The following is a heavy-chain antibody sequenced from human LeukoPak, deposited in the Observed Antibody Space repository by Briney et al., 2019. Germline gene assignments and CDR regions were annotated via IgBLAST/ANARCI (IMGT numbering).Heavy chain of an antibody. CDR2: ISSSSSYI. D-gene: IGHD1-26*01. J-gene: IGHJ3*02. Sequence: PGGSLRLSCAASGFTFSSHSMNWVRQAPGKGPEWVSSISSSSSYIYYADSVKGRFTISRDNAKNSLYLQMNYLRAEDTAVYYCARWTGSYDALDIWGQGTMVTVSS. V-gene: IGHV3-21*01. CDR3: ARWTGSYDALDI. CDR1: GFTFSSHS.